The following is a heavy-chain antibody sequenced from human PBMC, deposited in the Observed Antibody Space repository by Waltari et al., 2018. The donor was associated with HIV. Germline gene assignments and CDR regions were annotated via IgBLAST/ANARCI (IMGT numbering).Heavy chain of an antibody. Sequence: QVQLQESGPGLVKPSGTLSLTCAVSGGSISSTNWWSWVRQPPGKGLEWIGEIYHSGMTNYNPALKSRLTISIDKSKNQFSLKLNSVTAADTALYYCARVYCSRTTCYHFDHWGQGTQVTVSS. CDR2: IYHSGMT. J-gene: IGHJ4*02. V-gene: IGHV4-4*02. CDR3: ARVYCSRTTCYHFDH. CDR1: GGSISSTNW. D-gene: IGHD2-2*01.